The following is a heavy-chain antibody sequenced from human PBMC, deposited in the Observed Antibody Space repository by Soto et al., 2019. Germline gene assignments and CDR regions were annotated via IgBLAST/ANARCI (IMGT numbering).Heavy chain of an antibody. CDR1: NESINGYY. J-gene: IGHJ4*02. V-gene: IGHV4-59*01. CDR3: AKAMSTSAWGHFDY. Sequence: PSETLSLTCNVSNESINGYYWSWIRQPPGKGLEWIGYVYFSGSDNYNPSLKSRVTISINTSKKQLSLKLSSVTAADTAVYYCAKAMSTSAWGHFDYWGQGTLVTVSS. CDR2: VYFSGSD. D-gene: IGHD2-2*01.